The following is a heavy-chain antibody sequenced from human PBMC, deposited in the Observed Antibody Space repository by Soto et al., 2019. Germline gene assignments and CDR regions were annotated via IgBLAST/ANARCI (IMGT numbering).Heavy chain of an antibody. CDR2: INPSGGSA. V-gene: IGHV1-46*01. Sequence: ASVKVSCKASGYAFTTYFIHWVRQAPGQGLEWMGVINPSGGSASYAQKFQGRVTMTRDTSTSTVFMELSSLRFDDTAVYYCARIRGGGSPFDPWGQGTLVTVSS. CDR3: ARIRGGGSPFDP. D-gene: IGHD2-15*01. CDR1: GYAFTTYF. J-gene: IGHJ5*02.